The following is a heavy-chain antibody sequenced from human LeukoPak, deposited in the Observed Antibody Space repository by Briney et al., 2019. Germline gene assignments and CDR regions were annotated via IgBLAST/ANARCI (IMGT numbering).Heavy chain of an antibody. J-gene: IGHJ6*03. CDR3: ARHDRDSSSFYYYYYMDV. D-gene: IGHD6-6*01. CDR2: IYYSGST. CDR1: GGSISSSSYY. Sequence: SETLSLTCTVSGGSISSSSYYWGWIRQPPGKGLEWIGSIYYSGSTYYNPSLKSRVTISVDTSKNQFSLKLSSVTAADTAVYYCARHDRDSSSFYYYYYMDVWGKGTTVTVSS. V-gene: IGHV4-39*01.